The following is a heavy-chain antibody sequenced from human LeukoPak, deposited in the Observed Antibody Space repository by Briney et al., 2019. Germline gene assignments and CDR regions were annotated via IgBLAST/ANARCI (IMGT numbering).Heavy chain of an antibody. CDR1: GFTFSSYT. V-gene: IGHV3-30*04. J-gene: IGHJ4*02. Sequence: GRSLRLSCAASGFTFSSYTMHWVRQAPGKGLEWVAVISYDGSNQHYADSVKGRFTISRDNSDNTLFLQMNSLRVEDTVVYYCARAGPPRLWFGELLVWGQGTLVSVSS. CDR2: ISYDGSNQ. CDR3: ARAGPPRLWFGELLV. D-gene: IGHD3-10*01.